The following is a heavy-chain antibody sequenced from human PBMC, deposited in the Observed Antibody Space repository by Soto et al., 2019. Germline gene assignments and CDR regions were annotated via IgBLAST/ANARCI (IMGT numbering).Heavy chain of an antibody. D-gene: IGHD3-10*01. Sequence: GESLKISCKGSGYSFTSYWIGWVRQMPGKGLEWMGIIFPSDSYTKYRPSFQGQVTISVDLSISTAYLQWSSLKASDTAIYHCATPYLNYDYWGQGTLVTVSS. CDR2: IFPSDSYT. CDR3: ATPYLNYDY. CDR1: GYSFTSYW. J-gene: IGHJ4*02. V-gene: IGHV5-51*01.